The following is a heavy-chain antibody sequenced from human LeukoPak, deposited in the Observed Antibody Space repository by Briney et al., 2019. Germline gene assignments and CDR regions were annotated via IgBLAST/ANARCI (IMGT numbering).Heavy chain of an antibody. Sequence: GGSLRLSCAASGFTFQDHGMSWVRQAPGKGLEWVSALNWNGDNRGYADSVKGRFTISRDNAKKSLYLQMNSLTAEDTAYYYCAREEGPYLDCWGQGTLVTVSS. J-gene: IGHJ4*02. CDR1: GFTFQDHG. CDR3: AREEGPYLDC. CDR2: LNWNGDNR. V-gene: IGHV3-20*04.